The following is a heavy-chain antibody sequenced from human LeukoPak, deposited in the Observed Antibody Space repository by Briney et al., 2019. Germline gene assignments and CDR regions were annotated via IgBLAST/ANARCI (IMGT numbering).Heavy chain of an antibody. Sequence: PSETLSLTCAVYGGSFSHYYWTYIRQPPGKGLEWIGEINHRGSTHYNPSLKSRVTISVDTSKNQFSLKLNSVTAADTAVYYCARGNTYGDYVGWYWFDPWGQGTLVTVSS. J-gene: IGHJ5*02. CDR1: GGSFSHYY. CDR3: ARGNTYGDYVGWYWFDP. V-gene: IGHV4-34*01. CDR2: INHRGST. D-gene: IGHD4-17*01.